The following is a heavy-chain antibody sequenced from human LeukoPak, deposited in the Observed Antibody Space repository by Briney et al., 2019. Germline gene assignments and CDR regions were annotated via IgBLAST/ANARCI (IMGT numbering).Heavy chain of an antibody. V-gene: IGHV5-51*01. D-gene: IGHD5-12*01. CDR1: GYSFTNSW. Sequence: NRGESPQISCQASGYSFTNSWIAWVRQMPGKGLEWMGVIYPGDSDVRYSPSFQGQVTISADKSISTAYLQWSSLKASDTAMYYCGRVEYSGYEVGCWGQGTLVSVSS. CDR3: GRVEYSGYEVGC. CDR2: IYPGDSDV. J-gene: IGHJ4*02.